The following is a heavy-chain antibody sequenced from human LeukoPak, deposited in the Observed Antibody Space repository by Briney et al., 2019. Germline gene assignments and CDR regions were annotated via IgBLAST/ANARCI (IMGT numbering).Heavy chain of an antibody. CDR1: GGSISSGGYS. CDR3: ARGGRDFATSFDP. V-gene: IGHV4-30-2*01. J-gene: IGHJ5*02. CDR2: IYHSGST. Sequence: SETLSLTCAVSGGSISSGGYSWSWIRQPPGKGLERIGYIYHSGSTYYNPSLKSRVTISVDRSKNQFSLKLSSVTAADTAVYYCARGGRDFATSFDPWGQGTLVTVSS. D-gene: IGHD2-15*01.